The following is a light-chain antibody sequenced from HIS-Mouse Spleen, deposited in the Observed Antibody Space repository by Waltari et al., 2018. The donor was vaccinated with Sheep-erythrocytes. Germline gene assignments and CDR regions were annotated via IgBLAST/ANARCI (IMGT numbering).Light chain of an antibody. CDR1: SSDVGGYNY. J-gene: IGLJ1*01. Sequence: QSALTQPRSVSGSPGQSVTISCTGTSSDVGGYNYVSWYQQHPGKAPKLMIYDVSKRHYGVPDRFSGSTSGHTASLTISGHPAEDEADYYCCSYAGSYNHVFATGTKVTVL. CDR3: CSYAGSYNHV. CDR2: DVS. V-gene: IGLV2-11*01.